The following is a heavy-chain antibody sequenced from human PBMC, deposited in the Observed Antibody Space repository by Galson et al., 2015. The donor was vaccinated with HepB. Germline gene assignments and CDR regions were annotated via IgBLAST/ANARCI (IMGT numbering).Heavy chain of an antibody. D-gene: IGHD3-16*01. Sequence: LRLSCAASGFTFSSYAMHWVRQAPGKGLEWVAVISYDGSNKYYADSVKGRFTISRDNSKNTLYLQMNSLRAEDTAVYYCAREMGDRSRNYYFDYWGQGTLVTVSS. CDR3: AREMGDRSRNYYFDY. CDR1: GFTFSSYA. CDR2: ISYDGSNK. V-gene: IGHV3-30*04. J-gene: IGHJ4*02.